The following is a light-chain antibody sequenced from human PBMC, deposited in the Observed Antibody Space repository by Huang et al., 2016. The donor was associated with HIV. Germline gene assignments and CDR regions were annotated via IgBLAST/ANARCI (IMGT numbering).Light chain of an antibody. Sequence: RPPVSVSLSLGDRLTVSCRASQSVDTSDVGWYKNKPGQSPRLLVYETSTRASGITSRFSGSGSGRDFSLTISRLEPEEFGGYYCHQYAKSMATFGQGTKVDI. CDR1: QSVDTSD. V-gene: IGKV3D-20*02. J-gene: IGKJ1*01. CDR3: HQYAKSMAT. CDR2: ETS.